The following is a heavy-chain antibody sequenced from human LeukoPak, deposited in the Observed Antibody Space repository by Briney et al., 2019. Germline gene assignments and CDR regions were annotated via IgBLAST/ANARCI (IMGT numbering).Heavy chain of an antibody. V-gene: IGHV1-2*02. J-gene: IGHJ5*02. CDR3: ARDSYYDSSGYGEFDP. CDR1: GYTLTGFY. Sequence: GASVKVSCKASGYTLTGFYIHWVRQVPGQGLEWMGWINPRSGATNYAQKLQGRVTMTTDASTSTAYMELRSLRSDDTAVYYCARDSYYDSSGYGEFDPWGQGTLVTVSS. D-gene: IGHD3-22*01. CDR2: INPRSGAT.